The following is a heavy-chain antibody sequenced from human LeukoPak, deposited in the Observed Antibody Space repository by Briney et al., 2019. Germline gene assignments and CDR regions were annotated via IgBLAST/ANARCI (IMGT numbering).Heavy chain of an antibody. Sequence: SGGSLRLSCAASGFTFSRHWMYWVRQAPGKGLEWVANIKEDGTETYYVDSVKGRFTISRDNAKNSLYLQMNSLRVEDTAVYYCAKEGRSLQTYWGQGTLVTVSS. J-gene: IGHJ4*02. CDR3: AKEGRSLQTY. CDR1: GFTFSRHW. V-gene: IGHV3-7*03. D-gene: IGHD5-24*01. CDR2: IKEDGTET.